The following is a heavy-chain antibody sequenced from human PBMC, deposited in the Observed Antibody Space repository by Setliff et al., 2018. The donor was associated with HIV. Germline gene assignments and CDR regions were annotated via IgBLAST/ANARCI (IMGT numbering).Heavy chain of an antibody. CDR3: ARGALLAVFDFDH. J-gene: IGHJ4*01. D-gene: IGHD3-3*02. Sequence: ASVKVSCKASGYTFTTYSIHWVRQAPGQNLEWMGWINVGKGDTKYSQELQGRITLTTDTSANTAYMELSSLRSDDTAVYFCARGALLAVFDFDHWGHGTLVTVSS. CDR2: INVGKGDT. CDR1: GYTFTTYS. V-gene: IGHV1-3*01.